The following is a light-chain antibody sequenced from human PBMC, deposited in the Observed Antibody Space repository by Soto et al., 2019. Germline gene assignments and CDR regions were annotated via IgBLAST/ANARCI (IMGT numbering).Light chain of an antibody. CDR1: QSVSSSH. J-gene: IGKJ1*01. CDR3: QQYGSSPRT. CDR2: GAS. V-gene: IGKV3-20*01. Sequence: EIVLTQSACTLSWSPGERATLSCRASQSVSSSHLAWYQQKPGQAPRLLISGASSRATGIPDRFTGSGSGTDFTLTISRLEPEDFAVYYCQQYGSSPRTFGQGTKVDIK.